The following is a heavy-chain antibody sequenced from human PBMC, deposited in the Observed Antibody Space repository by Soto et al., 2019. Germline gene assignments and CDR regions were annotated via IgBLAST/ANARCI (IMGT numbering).Heavy chain of an antibody. V-gene: IGHV3-11*01. CDR1: GFTFSDYY. Sequence: GGSLRLSCAASGFTFSDYYMSWIRQAPGKGLEWVSYISSSGSTIYYADSVEGRFTISRDNAKNSLYLQMNSLRAEDTAVYYCARVGRSGYEYYYYYYYMDVWGKGTTVTVSS. J-gene: IGHJ6*03. CDR3: ARVGRSGYEYYYYYYYMDV. D-gene: IGHD3-3*01. CDR2: ISSSGSTI.